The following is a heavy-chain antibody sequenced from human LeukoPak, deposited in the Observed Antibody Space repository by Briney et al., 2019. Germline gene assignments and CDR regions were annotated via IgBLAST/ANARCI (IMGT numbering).Heavy chain of an antibody. CDR1: GFTFRSYG. D-gene: IGHD3-22*01. Sequence: GGSLRLSCAVSGFTFRSYGMSWVRQAPGKGLEWVSSISGSGGSTYADSVQGRFTISRDNSRNTLYLQMNSLRAEDTAVYYCAKSPMIVVAKGYYFDYWGQGTLVTVSS. CDR2: ISGSGGST. V-gene: IGHV3-23*01. CDR3: AKSPMIVVAKGYYFDY. J-gene: IGHJ4*02.